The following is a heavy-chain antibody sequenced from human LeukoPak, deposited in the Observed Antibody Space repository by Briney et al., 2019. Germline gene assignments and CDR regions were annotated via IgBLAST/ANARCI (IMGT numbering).Heavy chain of an antibody. CDR3: ASTAYPPRWYSSSWYCKAFDI. J-gene: IGHJ3*02. D-gene: IGHD6-13*01. CDR2: VYYSGST. CDR1: GGSIRTYY. V-gene: IGHV4-59*12. Sequence: ASETLSLTCTVSGGSIRTYYWNWIRQPPGKGLEWIGYVYYSGSTKYNPSLKSRVTIPVDTSKKQFSLNLSSVTAADTAVYYCASTAYPPRWYSSSWYCKAFDIWGQGTMVTVSS.